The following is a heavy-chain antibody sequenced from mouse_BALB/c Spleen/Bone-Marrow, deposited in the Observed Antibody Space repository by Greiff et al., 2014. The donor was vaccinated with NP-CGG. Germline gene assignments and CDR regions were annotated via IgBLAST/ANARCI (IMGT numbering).Heavy chain of an antibody. CDR2: IDPANGNT. V-gene: IGHV14-3*02. CDR3: ARYYYGSSYFDY. D-gene: IGHD1-1*01. J-gene: IGHJ2*01. Sequence: EVMLVESGAELVKPGASVKLSCTASGFNIKDTYMHWAKQRPEQGLEWIGRIDPANGNTKYDPKFQGKATITADTSSNTAYLQLSSLTSEGTAVYYCARYYYGSSYFDYWGQGTTLTVSS. CDR1: GFNIKDTY.